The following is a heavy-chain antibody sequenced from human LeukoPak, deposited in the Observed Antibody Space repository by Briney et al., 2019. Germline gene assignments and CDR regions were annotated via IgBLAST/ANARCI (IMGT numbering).Heavy chain of an antibody. CDR3: ARGGITMVRGVKNWFDP. Sequence: SETLSLTCTVSGGSISSSSYYWGWIRQPPGKGLEWIGSIYYSGSTNYNPSLKSRVTISVDTSKNQFSLKLSSVTAADTAVYYCARGGITMVRGVKNWFDPWGQGTLVTVSS. CDR2: IYYSGST. D-gene: IGHD3-10*01. V-gene: IGHV4-39*07. J-gene: IGHJ5*02. CDR1: GGSISSSSYY.